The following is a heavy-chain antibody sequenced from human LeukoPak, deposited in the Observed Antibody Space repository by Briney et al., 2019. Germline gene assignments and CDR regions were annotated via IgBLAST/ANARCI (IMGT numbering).Heavy chain of an antibody. V-gene: IGHV1-2*02. J-gene: IGHJ1*01. CDR1: GYSFSLWY. D-gene: IGHD3-10*01. CDR3: SPLTYYYDSGDH. Sequence: AAVNVSCRVSGYSFSLWYIHWVRRAPGQGFEWMGWINPDCGTTNFAQKFQGRLSMTRDKSLMTVYMQLNTLTTDDTAVYYCSPLTYYYDSGDHWGQGTLVTVSS. CDR2: INPDCGTT.